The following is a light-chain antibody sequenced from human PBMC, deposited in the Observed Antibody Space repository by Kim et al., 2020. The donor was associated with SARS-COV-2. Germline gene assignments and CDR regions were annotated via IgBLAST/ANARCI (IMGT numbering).Light chain of an antibody. J-gene: IGKJ4*01. V-gene: IGKV1-33*01. Sequence: ASVCDRITITCQASQDIGFFLNWYHHKPGKAPNLLIYDTSKLEDGVPSRFSGSGSGTHFTLTITSLQPEDFGTYYCQQFNDFLLTFGGGTKVDIK. CDR1: QDIGFF. CDR2: DTS. CDR3: QQFNDFLLT.